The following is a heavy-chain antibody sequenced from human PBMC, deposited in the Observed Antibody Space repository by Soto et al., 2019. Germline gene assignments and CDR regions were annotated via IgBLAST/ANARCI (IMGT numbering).Heavy chain of an antibody. D-gene: IGHD6-19*01. CDR3: VRDARLASF. J-gene: IGHJ4*02. CDR2: ISGSGSGT. Sequence: QVQLVESGGGLVKPGGSLRISCAASGFTFSDFYMNWLRQTPGKGLAWLAYISGSGSGTNYADSVKGRFTISRDNAKNSLYLQMTSLRIEDTAVYYCVRDARLASFWGLGTLVTVSS. CDR1: GFTFSDFY. V-gene: IGHV3-11*06.